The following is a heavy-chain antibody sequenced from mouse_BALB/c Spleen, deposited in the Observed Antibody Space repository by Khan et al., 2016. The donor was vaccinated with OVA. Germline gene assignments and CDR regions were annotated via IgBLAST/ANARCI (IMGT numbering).Heavy chain of an antibody. Sequence: QIQLVQSGAELAKPGASLKMSCTASGYTFITYWIHWVKQRPGQGLEWIGYIDPNTGYIEFNQKFKDKATLTADKSSNTAYMQRTSLTSEDSAVYYCARRGLDGIFAYWGQGTLVTVSA. V-gene: IGHV1-7*01. CDR3: ARRGLDGIFAY. J-gene: IGHJ3*01. D-gene: IGHD2-1*01. CDR2: IDPNTGYI. CDR1: GYTFITYW.